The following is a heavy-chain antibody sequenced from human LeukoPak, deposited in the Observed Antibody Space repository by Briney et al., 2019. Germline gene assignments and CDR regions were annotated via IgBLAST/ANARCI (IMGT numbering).Heavy chain of an antibody. CDR1: GFTFSDYY. D-gene: IGHD1-26*01. V-gene: IGHV3-11*04. CDR3: ARDWAVGAKGYDY. J-gene: IGHJ4*02. Sequence: GGSLRLSCAASGFTFSDYYMSWIRQAPGKGLEWVSYISSSSSTIYYADSVKGRFTISRDNAKNSPYLQMNSLRAEDTAVYYCARDWAVGAKGYDYWGQGTLVTVSS. CDR2: ISSSSSTI.